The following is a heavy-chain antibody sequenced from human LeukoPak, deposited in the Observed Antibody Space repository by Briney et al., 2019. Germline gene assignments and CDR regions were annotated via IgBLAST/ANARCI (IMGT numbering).Heavy chain of an antibody. CDR1: GYTFTGYY. D-gene: IGHD6-13*01. Sequence: ASVKVCCKASGYTFTGYYMHWVRQAPGQGLEWMGWINPNSGGTNYAQKFQGRVTMTRDTSISTAYMELSRLRSDDTAVYYCARDCSSSWYNWFDPWGQGTLVTVSS. V-gene: IGHV1-2*02. J-gene: IGHJ5*02. CDR3: ARDCSSSWYNWFDP. CDR2: INPNSGGT.